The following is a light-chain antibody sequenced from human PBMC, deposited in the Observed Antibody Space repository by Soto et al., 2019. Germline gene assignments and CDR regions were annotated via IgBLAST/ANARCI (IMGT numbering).Light chain of an antibody. Sequence: QSALTQPPSASGSPGQSVTISCTGTINDVGGYNYVSWYQHYPGEAPKLMIYEVVKRPSGVPDRFSVSKSGNTASLTVSGLQAEDEADYYCCSYAGHTNVLFGGGTKLTVL. V-gene: IGLV2-8*01. CDR3: CSYAGHTNVL. J-gene: IGLJ2*01. CDR1: INDVGGYNY. CDR2: EVV.